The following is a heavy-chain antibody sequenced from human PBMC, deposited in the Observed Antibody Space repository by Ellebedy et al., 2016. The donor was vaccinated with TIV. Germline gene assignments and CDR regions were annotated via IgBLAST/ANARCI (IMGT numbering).Heavy chain of an antibody. V-gene: IGHV3-30-3*01. J-gene: IGHJ4*02. CDR1: GFAFSSYV. CDR2: ISYDGSNK. CDR3: ARGGVINSYAAADN. D-gene: IGHD5-18*01. Sequence: GESLKISCAASGFAFSSYVMHWVRQAPGKGLEWVTLISYDGSNKYYADSVKGRFTISRDNSKHTVYLQMNSLRAEDTAMYYCARGGVINSYAAADNWGQGTLVTVST.